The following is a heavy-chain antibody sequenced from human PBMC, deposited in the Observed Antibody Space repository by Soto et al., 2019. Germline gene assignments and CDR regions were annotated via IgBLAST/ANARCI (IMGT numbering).Heavy chain of an antibody. CDR3: ARVASDIVVVPAAIAWNYLAY. CDR1: GGTFSSYA. CDR2: IIPIFGTA. Sequence: GASVEVSCEASGGTFSSYAISWVRLAPGQGLEWMGGIIPIFGTANYAQKFQGRVTITADESTSTAYMELSSLRSEDTAVYYCARVASDIVVVPAAIAWNYLAYWGQGTLVTVSS. J-gene: IGHJ4*02. D-gene: IGHD2-2*01. V-gene: IGHV1-69*13.